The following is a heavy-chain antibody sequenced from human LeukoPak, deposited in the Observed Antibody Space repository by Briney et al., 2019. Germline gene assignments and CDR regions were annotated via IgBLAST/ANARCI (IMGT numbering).Heavy chain of an antibody. CDR3: TTDPRVLYRGYSSSWLAEGMDV. V-gene: IGHV3-15*01. CDR1: GFTFSNAW. CDR2: IKSKTDGGTT. D-gene: IGHD6-13*01. J-gene: IGHJ6*03. Sequence: AGGSLRLSCAASGFTFSNAWMSWVRQAPGKGLEWVGRIKSKTDGGTTDYAAPVKGRFTISRDDSKNTLYLQMNSLKTEDTAVYYCTTDPRVLYRGYSSSWLAEGMDVWGKGTTVTVSS.